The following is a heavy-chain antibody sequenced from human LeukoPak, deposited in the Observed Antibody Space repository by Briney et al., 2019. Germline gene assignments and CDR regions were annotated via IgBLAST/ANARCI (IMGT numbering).Heavy chain of an antibody. V-gene: IGHV1-3*01. J-gene: IGHJ6*02. D-gene: IGHD3-3*01. CDR3: ARDSRITIFGVVFDYYYNGMDV. Sequence: GASVKVSCKASGYTFTSYAMHWVRQAPGQRLEWMGWINAGNGNTKYSQKFQGRVTITRDTSASTAYMELSSLRSEDTAVYYCARDSRITIFGVVFDYYYNGMDVWGQGTTVTVSS. CDR1: GYTFTSYA. CDR2: INAGNGNT.